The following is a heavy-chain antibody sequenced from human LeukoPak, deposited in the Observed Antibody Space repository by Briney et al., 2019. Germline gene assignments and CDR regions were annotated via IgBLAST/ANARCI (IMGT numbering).Heavy chain of an antibody. CDR1: GGSISSGSYY. CDR2: IYTSGST. V-gene: IGHV4-61*02. D-gene: IGHD3-16*01. Sequence: SETPSLTCTVSGGSISSGSYYWSWIRQPAGKGLEWIGRIYTSGSTNYNPSLKSRVTISVDTSKNQFSLKLSSVTAADTAVYYCARRGECVWCAFDIWGQGTMVTVSS. CDR3: ARRGECVWCAFDI. J-gene: IGHJ3*02.